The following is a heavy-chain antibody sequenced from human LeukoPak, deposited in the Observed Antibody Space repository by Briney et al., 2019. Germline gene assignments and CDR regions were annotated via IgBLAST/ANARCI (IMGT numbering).Heavy chain of an antibody. V-gene: IGHV4-59*08. CDR1: GGSISSYY. CDR2: ISDIGSI. CDR3: AGHHPRNTVDF. J-gene: IGHJ4*02. D-gene: IGHD2/OR15-2a*01. Sequence: PSETLSLTCTVSGGSISSYYWSWIRQPPGKGLEWIAYISDIGSINYNPSRKSRVTISLDTSKNQFSLKLSSVTAADTAVYYCAGHHPRNTVDFWGRGTLVTVSS.